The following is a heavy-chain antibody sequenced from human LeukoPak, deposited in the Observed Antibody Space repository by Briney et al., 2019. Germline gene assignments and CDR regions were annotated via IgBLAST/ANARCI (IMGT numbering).Heavy chain of an antibody. CDR3: ARDRLGGDLTGESLY. J-gene: IGHJ4*02. CDR1: GYPFYNFG. Sequence: GAAVKVSSKASGYPFYNFGLTWVRQAPGQGLEWMGWISAYNGNTHYAQKFRGRLTMTTDTSTTTAYLELRSLKSDDTAVYYCARDRLGGDLTGESLYWGQGTLVTVSS. V-gene: IGHV1-18*01. CDR2: ISAYNGNT. D-gene: IGHD4-17*01.